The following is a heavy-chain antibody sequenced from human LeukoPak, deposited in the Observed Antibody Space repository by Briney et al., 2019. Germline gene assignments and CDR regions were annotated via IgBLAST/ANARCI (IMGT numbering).Heavy chain of an antibody. D-gene: IGHD6-19*01. Sequence: GGSLRLSCAASGFTFNNYAMNWVRQAPGKGLEWVSFVSGSGDRIYYAGSVKGRFTISRDNSKDTLYLQMNSLRAEDTALYYRAKGPQWATGVAFDIWGQGTMVTVSS. CDR3: AKGPQWATGVAFDI. V-gene: IGHV3-23*01. J-gene: IGHJ3*02. CDR1: GFTFNNYA. CDR2: VSGSGDRI.